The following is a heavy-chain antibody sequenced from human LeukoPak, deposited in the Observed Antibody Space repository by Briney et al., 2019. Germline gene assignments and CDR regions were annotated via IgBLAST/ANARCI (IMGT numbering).Heavy chain of an antibody. V-gene: IGHV3-30*02. D-gene: IGHD3-10*01. J-gene: IGHJ4*02. CDR1: GFTFSSYW. CDR2: IRYDGSNE. CDR3: AKDGSTYYLDY. Sequence: GGSLRLSCAASGFTFSSYWMSWVRQAPGKGLEWVAFIRYDGSNEYYADSVKGRFIISRDNSKNTLYLHMNSLRADDTAVYYCAKDGSTYYLDYWGQGTLVTVSS.